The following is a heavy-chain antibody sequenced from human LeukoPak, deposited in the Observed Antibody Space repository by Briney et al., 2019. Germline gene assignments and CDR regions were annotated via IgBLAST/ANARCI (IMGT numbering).Heavy chain of an antibody. D-gene: IGHD3-10*01. CDR3: TTATPHYFGSGSYSDTRYYFDS. Sequence: GGPLRLSCAAPGFPFSNIWMSWLRKAPGRALEWVTHIQRKTDGNTTDFGGPVKGRFNISRDDSKNTLYLQMNSLKSEDTAVYYYTTATPHYFGSGSYSDTRYYFDSWGQGTLVTVSS. J-gene: IGHJ4*02. CDR1: GFPFSNIW. V-gene: IGHV3-15*01. CDR2: IQRKTDGNTT.